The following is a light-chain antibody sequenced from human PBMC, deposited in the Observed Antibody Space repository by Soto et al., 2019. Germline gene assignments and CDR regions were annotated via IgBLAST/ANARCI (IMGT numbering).Light chain of an antibody. J-gene: IGKJ4*01. V-gene: IGKV1-6*01. CDR2: AAS. CDR3: LQDYNYPLT. Sequence: AIQMTQSPSSLSASVGDRVTITCRASQGIRNDLGWYQQKPGKAPKLLIYAASSLQSGVPSRFSGSGAGTDCTITISSLPPEDFATYYCLQDYNYPLTFGGGTKVEIK. CDR1: QGIRND.